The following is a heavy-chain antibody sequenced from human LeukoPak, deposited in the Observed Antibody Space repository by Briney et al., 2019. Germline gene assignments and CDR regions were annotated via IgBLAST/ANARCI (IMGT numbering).Heavy chain of an antibody. CDR3: ARGNIVVVPAAIAHPYFDY. CDR2: IYYSGST. CDR1: GGSISSYY. Sequence: SETLSLTCTVSGGSISSYYWSWIRQPPGKGLEWIGYIYYSGSTNYNPSLKSRVAISVDTSKNQFSLKLSSVTAADTAVYYCARGNIVVVPAAIAHPYFDYWGQGTLVTVSS. V-gene: IGHV4-59*08. J-gene: IGHJ4*02. D-gene: IGHD2-2*01.